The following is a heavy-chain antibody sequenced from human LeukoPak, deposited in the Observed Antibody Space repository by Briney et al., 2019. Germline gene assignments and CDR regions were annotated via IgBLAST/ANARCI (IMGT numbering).Heavy chain of an antibody. D-gene: IGHD6-13*01. CDR2: ISWNSGSI. V-gene: IGHV3-9*01. CDR3: AKAALAAAGTYYFDY. Sequence: GGSLRLSCAASGFTFDDYAMHWVRQAPGKGLEGVSGISWNSGSIDYADSVKGRFTISRDNAKNSLYMQMNSLRAEDTALYNCAKAALAAAGTYYFDYWGQGTLVTVSS. J-gene: IGHJ4*02. CDR1: GFTFDDYA.